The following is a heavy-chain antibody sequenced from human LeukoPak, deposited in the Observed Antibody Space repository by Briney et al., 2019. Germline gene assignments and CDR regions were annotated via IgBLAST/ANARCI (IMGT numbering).Heavy chain of an antibody. CDR3: ARVYYDSSGYYRLKDYYYYYMDV. J-gene: IGHJ6*03. V-gene: IGHV1-2*02. CDR2: INPNSGGT. Sequence: SVKVSCKASGYTFTGYYMHWVRQAPGQGLEWMGWINPNSGGTNYAQKFLGRVTMTRDTSISTAYMELSRLRSDDTAVYYCARVYYDSSGYYRLKDYYYYYMDVWGKGTTVTVSS. D-gene: IGHD3-22*01. CDR1: GYTFTGYY.